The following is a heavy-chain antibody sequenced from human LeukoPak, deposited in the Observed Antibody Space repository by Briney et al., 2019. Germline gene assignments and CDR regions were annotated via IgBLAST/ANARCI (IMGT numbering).Heavy chain of an antibody. CDR1: GFIFSSHG. D-gene: IGHD1-26*01. J-gene: IGHJ4*02. Sequence: GRSLRLSCAAPGFIFSSHGMHWVRQSPGKGLEWVAVIWYDGSNKYYADSVKGRFTISRDNSKNTVYLQMNSLRAEDTAIYYCAKDSSAYSGSYYDYWGQGTLVTVSS. CDR3: AKDSSAYSGSYYDY. V-gene: IGHV3-33*06. CDR2: IWYDGSNK.